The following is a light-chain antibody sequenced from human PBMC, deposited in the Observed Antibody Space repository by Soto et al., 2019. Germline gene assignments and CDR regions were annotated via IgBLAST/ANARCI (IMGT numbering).Light chain of an antibody. CDR2: AAS. Sequence: DIQMTQSPSSLSASVGDRVTITCRASQSISSYLNWYQQKPGKAPKLLIHAASSLESGVPSRFSGSGSGTDFTLTISSLQPEDFATYYCQQGNTFPLTFGGGTKVDIK. J-gene: IGKJ4*01. CDR3: QQGNTFPLT. CDR1: QSISSY. V-gene: IGKV1-39*01.